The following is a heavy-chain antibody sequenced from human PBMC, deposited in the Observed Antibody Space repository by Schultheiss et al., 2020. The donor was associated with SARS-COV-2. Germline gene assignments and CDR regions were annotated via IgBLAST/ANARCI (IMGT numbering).Heavy chain of an antibody. CDR2: IYYSGST. CDR3: AREEGGDYFDY. CDR1: GGSISSYY. D-gene: IGHD4-17*01. V-gene: IGHV4-59*01. Sequence: SETLSLTCTVSGGSISSYYWSWIRQPPGKGLEWIGYIYYSGSTSYNPSLKSRVTISVDTSNNQFSLKLSSVTAADTAVYYCAREEGGDYFDYWGQGTLVTVSS. J-gene: IGHJ4*02.